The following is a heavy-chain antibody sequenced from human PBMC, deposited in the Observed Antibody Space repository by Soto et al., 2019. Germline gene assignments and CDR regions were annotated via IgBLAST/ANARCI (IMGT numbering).Heavy chain of an antibody. D-gene: IGHD1-26*01. V-gene: IGHV4-39*01. CDR3: ATGSGSYLAIPHDY. Sequence: QVQLQESGPGLVKPSETLSLTCTVSGYSINTNNYYWGWIRQPPGQGLEWIGSVHFLGDTYYTPSLQSRVTISVNTSKNQFSLKLKSMTATDTAVYYFATGSGSYLAIPHDYWGRGTLVTVSS. CDR1: GYSINTNNYY. CDR2: VHFLGDT. J-gene: IGHJ4*02.